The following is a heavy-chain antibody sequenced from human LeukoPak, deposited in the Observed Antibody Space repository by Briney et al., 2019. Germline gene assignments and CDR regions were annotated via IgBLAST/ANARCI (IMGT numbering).Heavy chain of an antibody. D-gene: IGHD4-11*01. Sequence: SETLFLTCTVSGGSISSYYWSWIRQPAGKGLEWIGRIYTSGSTNYNPSLKSRVTMSVDTSKNQFSLKLSSVTAADTAVYYCARLNDYSNYVDYYYYMDVWGKGTTVTVSS. J-gene: IGHJ6*03. CDR2: IYTSGST. CDR3: ARLNDYSNYVDYYYYMDV. CDR1: GGSISSYY. V-gene: IGHV4-4*07.